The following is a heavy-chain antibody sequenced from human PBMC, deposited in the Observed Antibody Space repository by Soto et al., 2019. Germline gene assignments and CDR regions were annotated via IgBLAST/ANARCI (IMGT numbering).Heavy chain of an antibody. CDR1: EITFSTYA. CDR3: MRDSYSRGIYNWFDP. V-gene: IGHV3-30-3*01. J-gene: IGHJ5*02. D-gene: IGHD6-19*01. CDR2: ISFDGSTR. Sequence: QLQLVESGGGVVQPGGSLRLSCAASEITFSTYAMHWVRQAPGKGLEWVAVISFDGSTRFYTDSVQGRFTLSRDNSKNTLYLQMDSLRPEDTAVYYCMRDSYSRGIYNWFDPWGQGTLVTVSS.